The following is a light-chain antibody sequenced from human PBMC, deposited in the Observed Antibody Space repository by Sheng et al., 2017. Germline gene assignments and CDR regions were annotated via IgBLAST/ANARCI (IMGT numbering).Light chain of an antibody. V-gene: IGKV1-12*01. CDR3: QQTSSFPPT. CDR2: SAY. CDR1: QSVRNW. J-gene: IGKJ4*01. Sequence: DIQMTQSPSTLSASEGDRVSITCRASQSVRNWLAWYQQKPGKAPKLLIYSAYSLQPGVPXRFSGSGSGTDYTLTISSLQPEDFATYYCQQTSSFPPTFGGGTKVEIK.